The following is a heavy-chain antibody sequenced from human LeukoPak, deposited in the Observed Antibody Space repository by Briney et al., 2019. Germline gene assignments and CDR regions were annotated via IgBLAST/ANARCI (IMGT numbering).Heavy chain of an antibody. CDR2: IKQDGSEK. J-gene: IGHJ4*02. V-gene: IGHV3-7*03. D-gene: IGHD5-18*01. CDR3: ARVAWRQLWFCDY. Sequence: PGGSLRLSCAASGFTFSAYLMSWVRQAPGKGLEWVANIKQDGSEKYYVDSVKGRFVISRDNAKNALYQQMNSLRAEDTAVYYCARVAWRQLWFCDYWGQGTLVTVSS. CDR1: GFTFSAYL.